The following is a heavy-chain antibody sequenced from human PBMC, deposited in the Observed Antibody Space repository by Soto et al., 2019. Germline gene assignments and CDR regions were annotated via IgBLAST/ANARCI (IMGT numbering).Heavy chain of an antibody. D-gene: IGHD1-26*01. V-gene: IGHV1-8*01. Sequence: QVQLVQSGAEVREPGASVKVSCKASGYSFSSLDINWVRQTTGQGLEWMGWMQPRDVRTGYAQKFQGRVTMTRDTSITTAYMELSSLTSDDTAFYYCARGVTAGVDYWGQGTLVTVSS. CDR3: ARGVTAGVDY. CDR1: GYSFSSLD. CDR2: MQPRDVRT. J-gene: IGHJ4*02.